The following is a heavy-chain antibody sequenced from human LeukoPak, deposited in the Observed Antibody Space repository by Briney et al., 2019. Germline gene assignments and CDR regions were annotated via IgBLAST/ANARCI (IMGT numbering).Heavy chain of an antibody. J-gene: IGHJ4*02. Sequence: ASVKVSCKASGYTFNSYGISWVRQAPGQGLEWMGWISAYNGNTNYAQKVQGRVTMTTDTSTSTAYMELRSLRSDDTAVYYCARADIRAIASSGWYGFDFWGQGTLVTVSS. CDR1: GYTFNSYG. V-gene: IGHV1-18*01. CDR3: ARADIRAIASSGWYGFDF. CDR2: ISAYNGNT. D-gene: IGHD6-19*01.